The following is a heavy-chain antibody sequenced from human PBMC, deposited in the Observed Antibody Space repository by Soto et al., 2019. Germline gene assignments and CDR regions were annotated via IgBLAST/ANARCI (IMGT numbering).Heavy chain of an antibody. CDR1: GFSFSNYW. J-gene: IGHJ4*02. CDR3: AGITQGDLIY. Sequence: SGGSLRLSCAASGFSFSNYWMHWVRQAPGKGLMWVARIIDDGSGASYADSVKGRFTISRDNAKNTLYLQMNSLRDEDTAVYYCAGITQGDLIYWGQGTLVTVSS. V-gene: IGHV3-74*01. D-gene: IGHD1-26*01. CDR2: IIDDGSGA.